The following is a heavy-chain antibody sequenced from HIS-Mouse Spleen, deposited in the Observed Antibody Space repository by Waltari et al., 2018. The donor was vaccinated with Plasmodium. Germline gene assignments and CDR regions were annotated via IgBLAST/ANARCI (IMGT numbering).Heavy chain of an antibody. CDR3: AKDFCSGGSCLGLFDY. Sequence: EVQLVESGGGLVQPGRSLRLSCAASGFTFDDYAMHWVRQAPGKGLGWVSGSSGNSGSIGYADSGKGRFTISRDNAKNSLYLQRNSLRAEDTALYYCAKDFCSGGSCLGLFDYWGQGTLVTVSS. CDR1: GFTFDDYA. D-gene: IGHD2-15*01. CDR2: SSGNSGSI. V-gene: IGHV3-9*01. J-gene: IGHJ4*02.